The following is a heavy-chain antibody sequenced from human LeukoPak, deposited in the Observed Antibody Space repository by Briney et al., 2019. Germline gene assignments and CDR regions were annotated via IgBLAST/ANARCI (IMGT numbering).Heavy chain of an antibody. V-gene: IGHV3-9*01. CDR2: ISWNSGDI. D-gene: IGHD2-2*01. CDR1: GFTFDDYA. CDR3: ARVPAAMGPYYYYYMDV. Sequence: GGSLRLSCAASGFTFDDYAMHWVRQAPGKGLEWVSGISWNSGDIGYADSVKGRFTISRDNAKNSLYLQMNSLRAEDTAVYYCARVPAAMGPYYYYYMDVWGKGTTVTISS. J-gene: IGHJ6*03.